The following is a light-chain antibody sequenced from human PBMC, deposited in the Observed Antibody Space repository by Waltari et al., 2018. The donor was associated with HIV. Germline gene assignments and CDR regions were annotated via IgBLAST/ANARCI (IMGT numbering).Light chain of an antibody. Sequence: SYVLTQPPSVSVAPGKTATITCGGDNIGTKSVQGYQQRPGQAPVLVVYNDNNRPSGVPERFSGSNSGDTATLTISRGEAGDEADYDCQAWYHSDDPIFFGGGTQLTVL. V-gene: IGLV3-21*03. CDR1: NIGTKS. J-gene: IGLJ2*01. CDR2: NDN. CDR3: QAWYHSDDPIF.